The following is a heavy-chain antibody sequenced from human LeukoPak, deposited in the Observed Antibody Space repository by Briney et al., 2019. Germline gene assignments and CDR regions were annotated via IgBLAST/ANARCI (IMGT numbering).Heavy chain of an antibody. Sequence: SETLSLTCAVYGYSLTNHYWIWIRQPPGEGLEWIGEILHTGSTNYNPSFKSRVTISIDTSKNQFFLNLTSVTAADTAVYYCAGGPAAVHPWGQGTLVTVSS. CDR1: GYSLTNHY. J-gene: IGHJ5*02. CDR3: AGGPAAVHP. D-gene: IGHD6-13*01. CDR2: ILHTGST. V-gene: IGHV4-34*12.